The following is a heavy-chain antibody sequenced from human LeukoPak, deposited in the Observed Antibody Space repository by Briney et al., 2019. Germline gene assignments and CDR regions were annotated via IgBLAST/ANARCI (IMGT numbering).Heavy chain of an antibody. CDR1: GGSISSGGYY. CDR3: ARVYGDYSYNWFDP. V-gene: IGHV4-31*03. CDR2: IYYSGST. J-gene: IGHJ5*02. D-gene: IGHD4-17*01. Sequence: PQTLSLTCTVSGGSISSGGYYWSWIRQHPGKGLEWIGYIYYSGSTYYNPSLKSRVTISVDTSKNQFSLKLNSVTAADTAVYYCARVYGDYSYNWFDPWGQGTLVTVSS.